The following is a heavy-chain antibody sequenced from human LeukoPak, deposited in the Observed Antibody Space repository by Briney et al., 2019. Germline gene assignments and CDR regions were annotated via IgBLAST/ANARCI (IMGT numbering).Heavy chain of an antibody. CDR3: ARHPDYYYYGMDV. J-gene: IGHJ6*02. V-gene: IGHV1-18*01. CDR2: ISGYDYNT. Sequence: ASVKVSCKASGYTFTSYGITWVRQAPGQGLEWMGWISGYDYNTNYAQKLQDRVTMTTDTSTSTAYMELRSLRSDDTAVYYCARHPDYYYYGMDVWGQGTTVTVSS. CDR1: GYTFTSYG.